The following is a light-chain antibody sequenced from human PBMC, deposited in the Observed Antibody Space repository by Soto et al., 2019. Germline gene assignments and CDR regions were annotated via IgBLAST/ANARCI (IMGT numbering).Light chain of an antibody. CDR2: DAS. CDR3: LQRSNWPLT. Sequence: EIVLTQSPATLSLSPGERATLSCRASQSVSSYLACYQQKPGQAPRLLIYDASNRATGIPARFSGSGSGTDYTLTISILEPEDFAVYYCLQRSNWPLTFGGGTKVEIK. V-gene: IGKV3-11*01. CDR1: QSVSSY. J-gene: IGKJ4*01.